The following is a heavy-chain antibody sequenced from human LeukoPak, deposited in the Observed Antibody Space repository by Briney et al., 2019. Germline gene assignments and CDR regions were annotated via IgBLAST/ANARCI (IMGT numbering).Heavy chain of an antibody. D-gene: IGHD2-15*01. CDR3: ARGRTPPRQLGYCSGGSCYFPPLV. V-gene: IGHV3-30*03. J-gene: IGHJ6*03. Sequence: GGSLRLSCAASGFTFNNYNINWVRQAPGKGLEWVALISHDETNKYYTDSVRGRFTISRDSSKYSLYLQMNSLRAEDTAVYYCARGRTPPRQLGYCSGGSCYFPPLVWGKGTTVTVSS. CDR1: GFTFNNYN. CDR2: ISHDETNK.